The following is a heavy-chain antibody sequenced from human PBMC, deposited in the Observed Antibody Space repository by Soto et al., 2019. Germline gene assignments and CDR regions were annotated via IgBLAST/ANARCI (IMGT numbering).Heavy chain of an antibody. Sequence: GAGVKVSCKCRPGTFSSYGISWVRQAAGRGREGMGGIIPIFGRANYAQKFQGRVTITADENTSTAYTELSSMRSEDTAVYYCARDRPYRSGNYYTARPNNGMDVWGQGTTVTVSS. V-gene: IGHV1-69*13. CDR1: PGTFSSYG. CDR2: IIPIFGRA. J-gene: IGHJ6*02. D-gene: IGHD3-10*01. CDR3: ARDRPYRSGNYYTARPNNGMDV.